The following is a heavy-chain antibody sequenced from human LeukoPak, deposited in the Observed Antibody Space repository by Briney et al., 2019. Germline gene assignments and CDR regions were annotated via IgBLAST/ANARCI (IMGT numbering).Heavy chain of an antibody. CDR3: AREREERYYYDSRDAFDI. D-gene: IGHD3-22*01. CDR2: IIPIFGTA. J-gene: IGHJ3*02. Sequence: SVKVSCKASGGTFSSYAISWVRQAPGQGLEWMGGIIPIFGTANYAQKFQGRVTITADKSTSTAYMELSSLRSEDTAVYYCAREREERYYYDSRDAFDIWGQGTMVTVSS. V-gene: IGHV1-69*06. CDR1: GGTFSSYA.